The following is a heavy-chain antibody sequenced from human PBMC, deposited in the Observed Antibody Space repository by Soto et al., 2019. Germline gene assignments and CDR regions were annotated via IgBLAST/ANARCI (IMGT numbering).Heavy chain of an antibody. D-gene: IGHD5-18*01. V-gene: IGHV3-33*01. CDR1: GFTFSEDA. CDR3: VREGRHTAMFSGFAY. Sequence: HVDLVESGGGVVQPGESLRLSCATSGFTFSEDAMHWVRQAPGKGLEWVAVIWYDGSKKHYADSVKGRFTISRDNSKNTRFLQMNSLTAEDTAVYWCVREGRHTAMFSGFAYWGQGTRFTAS. J-gene: IGHJ4*02. CDR2: IWYDGSKK.